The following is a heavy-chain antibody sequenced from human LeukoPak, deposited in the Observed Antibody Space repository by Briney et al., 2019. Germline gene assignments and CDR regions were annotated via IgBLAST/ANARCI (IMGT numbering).Heavy chain of an antibody. V-gene: IGHV3-23*01. CDR1: GFTFSDYA. J-gene: IGHJ5*02. CDR2: LSGSGSSS. Sequence: GGSLRLSCVASGFTFSDYAMSWVRQAPGKGLEWVSTLSGSGSSSYYADSVKGRFTISRDNSRSTLYLQMNSLRAEDTAVYYCARGRDWNDVWGQGTLVTVSS. D-gene: IGHD5-24*01. CDR3: ARGRDWNDV.